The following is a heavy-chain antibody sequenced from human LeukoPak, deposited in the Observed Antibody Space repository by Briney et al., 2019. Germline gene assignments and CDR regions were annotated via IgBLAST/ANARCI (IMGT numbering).Heavy chain of an antibody. J-gene: IGHJ4*02. CDR1: GFTVITND. CDR2: LYSDGNT. CDR3: ARGVEPLAANTLAY. Sequence: GGSLRLSCAASGFTVITNDMTWVRQPPGKGIEWVSVLYSDGNTKYADSVQGRFTISRDNSKNTLYLEMNSLSPDDTAVYYCARGVEPLAANTLAYWGQGTLVTVSS. V-gene: IGHV3-53*01. D-gene: IGHD1-14*01.